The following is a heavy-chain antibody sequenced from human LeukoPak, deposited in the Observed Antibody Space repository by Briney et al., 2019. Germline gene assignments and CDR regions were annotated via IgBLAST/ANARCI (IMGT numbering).Heavy chain of an antibody. V-gene: IGHV4-38-2*01. J-gene: IGHJ5*02. D-gene: IGHD6-19*01. CDR3: ARQVRNSSAGGNWFDP. CDR2: IYHSGST. Sequence: SETLSLTCADSGYSISSGYYWGWIRQAPGKGLEWIGSIYHSGSTYYNPSLKSRVTISVDTSKNQFSLKLSSVTAADTAVYYCARQVRNSSAGGNWFDPWGQGTLVTVSS. CDR1: GYSISSGYY.